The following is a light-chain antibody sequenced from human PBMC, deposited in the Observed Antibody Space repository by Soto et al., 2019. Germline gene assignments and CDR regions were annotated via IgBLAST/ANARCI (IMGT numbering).Light chain of an antibody. Sequence: QSVLTQPASVSGSPGQSITISCTGTSSDVGGYNSVSWYQQHPGKAPKLMIYDVSHRPSGVSDRFSASKSGNTAALTISGLQAEDEADYYCSSYTSSSLLVFGGGTKLTVL. V-gene: IGLV2-14*01. J-gene: IGLJ2*01. CDR3: SSYTSSSLLV. CDR2: DVS. CDR1: SSDVGGYNS.